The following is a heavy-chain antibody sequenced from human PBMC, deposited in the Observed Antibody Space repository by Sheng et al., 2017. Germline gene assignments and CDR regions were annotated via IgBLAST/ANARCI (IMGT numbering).Heavy chain of an antibody. J-gene: IGHJ5*02. CDR3: ASGATTMTMAIRFDP. D-gene: IGHD4-17*01. CDR1: GGTFISYA. CDR2: IIPIFGTT. V-gene: IGHV1-69*05. Sequence: QVQLVQSGAEVKKPGSSVKVSCKASGGTFISYAINWVRQAPGQGPEWMGGIIPIFGTTNYAKKFLGRVTITPDESTSTVYMELSSLRFEDTAVYYCASGATTMTMAIRFDPWGQGTLVTVSS.